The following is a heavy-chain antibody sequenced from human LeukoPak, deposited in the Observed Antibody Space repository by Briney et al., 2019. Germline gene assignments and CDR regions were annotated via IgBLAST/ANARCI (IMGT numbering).Heavy chain of an antibody. CDR3: ATGGDYVWGSYRYTHY. CDR2: ISSSSSYI. D-gene: IGHD3-16*02. J-gene: IGHJ4*02. CDR1: GFTFSSYS. Sequence: GGSLRLSCAASGFTFSSYSMNWVRQAPGKGLEWVSSISSSSSYIYYADSVKGRFTIARDNAKNSLYLQMNSLRAEDTAVYYCATGGDYVWGSYRYTHYWGQGTLVTVS. V-gene: IGHV3-21*01.